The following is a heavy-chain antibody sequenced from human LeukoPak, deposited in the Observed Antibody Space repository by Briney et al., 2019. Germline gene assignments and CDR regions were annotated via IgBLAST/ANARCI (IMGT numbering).Heavy chain of an antibody. V-gene: IGHV4-59*01. J-gene: IGHJ4*02. D-gene: IGHD6-19*01. CDR1: GGSISRYY. CDR3: ARAGYSSGWYYFDY. CDR2: IYYSGST. Sequence: SETLSLTCTVSGGSISRYYWSWIRQPPGKGLEWIGYIYYSGSTNYNPSLKSRVTISVDTSKNQFSLKLSSVTAADTAVYYCARAGYSSGWYYFDYWGQGTLVTVSS.